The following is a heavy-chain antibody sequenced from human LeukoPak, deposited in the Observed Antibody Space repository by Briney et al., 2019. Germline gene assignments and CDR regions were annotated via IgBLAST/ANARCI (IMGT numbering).Heavy chain of an antibody. J-gene: IGHJ4*02. V-gene: IGHV3-23*01. CDR1: GXTFSSYA. CDR3: AKDGYKSGD. D-gene: IGHD5-24*01. Sequence: GGSLRLSCEASGXTFSSYAMSWVRQAPGKGLEWVSAISGSGGSTYYADSVKGRFTISRDNSKNTLYLQMNSLRVEDTAVYYCAKDGYKSGDWGQGTLVTVSS. CDR2: ISGSGGST.